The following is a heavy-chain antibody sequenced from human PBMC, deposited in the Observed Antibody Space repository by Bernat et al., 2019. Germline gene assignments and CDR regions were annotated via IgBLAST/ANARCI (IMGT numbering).Heavy chain of an antibody. J-gene: IGHJ6*02. CDR3: ARDRRGYASHYYYYGMDV. V-gene: IGHV4-31*03. CDR1: GGSISSGGYY. Sequence: QVQLQESGPGLVKPSQTLSLTCTVSGGSISSGGYYWSWIRQHPGKGLAWIGYTYYSGSTYYNPSLKGRVTISVDTSKNQFSLKLSSVTAADTAVYYCARDRRGYASHYYYYGMDVWGQGTTVTVSS. CDR2: TYYSGST. D-gene: IGHD2-2*01.